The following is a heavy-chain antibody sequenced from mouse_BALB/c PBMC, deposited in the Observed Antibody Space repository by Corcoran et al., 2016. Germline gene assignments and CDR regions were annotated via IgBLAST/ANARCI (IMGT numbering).Heavy chain of an antibody. J-gene: IGHJ2*01. V-gene: IGHV1-81*01. CDR1: GYTFTDDG. D-gene: IGHD2-1*01. CDR2: MYPGSGST. CDR3: ARGNYNFDY. Sequence: VQMQQSGPELVMPGASVKMSCKASGYTFTDDGISGVKQRTGQGLEWIGEMYPGSGSTYYNEKFKGKATLTEYKSPNTAYMQLSSLTSEDSAVYFCARGNYNFDYWGQGTTLTVSS.